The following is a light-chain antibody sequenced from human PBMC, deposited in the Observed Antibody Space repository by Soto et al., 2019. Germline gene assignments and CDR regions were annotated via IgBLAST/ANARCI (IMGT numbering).Light chain of an antibody. CDR3: QQRSNWPPNT. CDR1: QSVSSY. J-gene: IGKJ5*01. CDR2: DAS. Sequence: EIVLTQSPATLSLSPGERATLSCRASQSVSSYLAWYQQKPGQAPRLLIYDASNRATGIPARFSGSESGTEFTLTISSLEPEDFAVYYCQQRSNWPPNTFGQGTRLEIK. V-gene: IGKV3-11*01.